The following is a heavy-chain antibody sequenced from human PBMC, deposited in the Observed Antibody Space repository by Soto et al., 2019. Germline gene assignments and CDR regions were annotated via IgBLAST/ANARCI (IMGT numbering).Heavy chain of an antibody. Sequence: VQLVESGGGLVKPGGSLRLSCAASGFTFSDYYMSWIRQAPGKGLEGVSYISSSGSTIYYAVSVKGRFTISRDNAKNSLYLQMNSLRAEDTAVYYCARALSTTIYYYYYMDVWGKGTTVTVSS. CDR3: ARALSTTIYYYYYMDV. CDR2: ISSSGSTI. J-gene: IGHJ6*03. D-gene: IGHD2-2*01. V-gene: IGHV3-11*01. CDR1: GFTFSDYY.